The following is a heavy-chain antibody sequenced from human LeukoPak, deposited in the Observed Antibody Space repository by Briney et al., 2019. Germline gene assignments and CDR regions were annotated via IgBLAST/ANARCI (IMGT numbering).Heavy chain of an antibody. V-gene: IGHV3-74*01. Sequence: GGSLRLSCAASGFSFSGHWMHWARQLPGKGLVWVSRISPTGSTTSYADSVKGRFTVSRDNAKNTLYLQVNNLRAEDTAVYYCAQGPSSNWSGLDFWGQGTLLTVSS. J-gene: IGHJ4*02. CDR3: AQGPSSNWSGLDF. CDR2: ISPTGSTT. CDR1: GFSFSGHW. D-gene: IGHD6-13*01.